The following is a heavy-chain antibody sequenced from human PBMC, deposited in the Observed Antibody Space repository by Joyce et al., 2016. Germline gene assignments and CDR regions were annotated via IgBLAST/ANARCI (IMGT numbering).Heavy chain of an antibody. CDR1: GFTFSSYS. CDR2: LSSSTSYI. V-gene: IGHV3-21*01. Sequence: EVQLVESGGGLVKTGGSLRLSCAASGFTFSSYSMRWVRQEPGKGLDRVSSLSSSTSYIKYTDSVKGRFTISRDNAKNLLYLQMNSLRVEDTAVYYCARSSYTNGIFDYWGQGTLVTISS. CDR3: ARSSYTNGIFDY. D-gene: IGHD2-8*01. J-gene: IGHJ4*02.